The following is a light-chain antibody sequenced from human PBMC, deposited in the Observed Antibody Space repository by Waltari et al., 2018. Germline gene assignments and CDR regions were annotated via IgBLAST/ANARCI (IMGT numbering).Light chain of an antibody. CDR1: SSDVGTYTF. Sequence: QSALTQPASVSGSPGQSITISCPGTSSDVGTYTFVSWYQQHPGKAPKLMIFDVSIRPSGVSNRFSGSKSGNTASLTISGLQAEDEADYYCSSYISSSTLELFGGGTSLTVL. V-gene: IGLV2-14*03. CDR3: SSYISSSTLEL. J-gene: IGLJ2*01. CDR2: DVS.